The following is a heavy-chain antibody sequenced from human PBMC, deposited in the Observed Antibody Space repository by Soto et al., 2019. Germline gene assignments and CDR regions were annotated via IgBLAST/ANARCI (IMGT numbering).Heavy chain of an antibody. CDR3: AIDRYGGNPVSYYYYGMDV. D-gene: IGHD2-15*01. J-gene: IGHJ6*02. CDR1: GGTFSSYA. CDR2: IIPIFGTA. V-gene: IGHV1-69*13. Sequence: SVKVSCKASGGTFSSYAISWVRQAPGQGLEWMGGIIPIFGTANYAQKFQGRVTITADESTSTAYMELSSLRSEDTAVYYCAIDRYGGNPVSYYYYGMDVWGQGTTVTVSS.